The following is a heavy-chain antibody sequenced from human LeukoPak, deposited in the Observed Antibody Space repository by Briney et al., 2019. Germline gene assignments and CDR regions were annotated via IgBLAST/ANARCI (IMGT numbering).Heavy chain of an antibody. D-gene: IGHD2-21*02. J-gene: IGHJ4*02. Sequence: GGSLRLSCAASGFTFSDYYMSWIRQAPGKGLEWVSYISSSSSTIYYADSVKGRFTISRDNAKNSLYLQMNSLRAEDAAVYYCARDERMTAFDYWGQGTLVTVSS. CDR2: ISSSSSTI. CDR1: GFTFSDYY. V-gene: IGHV3-11*04. CDR3: ARDERMTAFDY.